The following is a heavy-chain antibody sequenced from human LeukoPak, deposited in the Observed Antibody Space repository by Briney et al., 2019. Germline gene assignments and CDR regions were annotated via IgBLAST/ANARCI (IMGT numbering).Heavy chain of an antibody. V-gene: IGHV4-59*01. CDR2: IYYSGST. D-gene: IGHD6-13*01. CDR3: ATSRRWYAFDY. J-gene: IGHJ4*02. CDR1: GGSISSYY. Sequence: PSETLSLTCTVSGGSISSYYWSWIRQPPGKGLEWIGYIYYSGSTNYNPSLKSRVTISVDTSKNQFSLKLSSVTAADTAVYYCATSRRWYAFDYWGQGTLVTVSS.